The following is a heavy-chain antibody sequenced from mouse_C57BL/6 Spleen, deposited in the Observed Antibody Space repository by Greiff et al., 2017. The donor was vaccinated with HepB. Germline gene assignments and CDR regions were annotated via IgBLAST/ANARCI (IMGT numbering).Heavy chain of an antibody. D-gene: IGHD2-4*01. CDR2: INPSNGGT. J-gene: IGHJ3*01. CDR3: AREWVYDYGAWFAY. Sequence: QVQLQQSGTELVKPGASVKLSCKASGYTFTSYWMHWVKQRPGQGLEWIGNINPSNGGTNYNEKFKSKATLTVDKSSSTAYMQLSSLTSEDSAVYYCAREWVYDYGAWFAYWGQGTLVTVSA. CDR1: GYTFTSYW. V-gene: IGHV1-53*01.